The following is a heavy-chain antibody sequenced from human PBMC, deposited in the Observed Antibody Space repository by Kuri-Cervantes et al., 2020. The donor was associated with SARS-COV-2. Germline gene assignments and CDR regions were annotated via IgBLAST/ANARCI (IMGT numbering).Heavy chain of an antibody. D-gene: IGHD4-11*01. CDR3: ARRINYWWFDP. CDR1: GGSISSGGYS. J-gene: IGHJ5*02. V-gene: IGHV4-30-2*01. Sequence: TLTLTCSVSGGSISSGGYSWSWIRQPPGKGLEWIGYIYHSGSTYYNPSLKSRVTISVDRSKNQFSLKLSSVTAADTAVYYCARRINYWWFDPWGQGTLVTVSS. CDR2: IYHSGST.